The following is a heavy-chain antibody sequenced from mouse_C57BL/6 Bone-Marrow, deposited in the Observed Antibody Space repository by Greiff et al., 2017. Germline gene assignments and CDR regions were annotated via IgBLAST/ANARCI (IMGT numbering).Heavy chain of an antibody. CDR1: GYSITSGYY. D-gene: IGHD1-1*01. CDR3: EREGVYYGSSYVSWFAY. V-gene: IGHV3-6*01. Sequence: EVKLMESGPGLVKPSQSLSLTCSVTGYSITSGYYWNWIRQFPGNKLEWMGYISNDGSNNYNPPLKNRISLTTYTATNQFCLKLNSMTTEDTASYYCEREGVYYGSSYVSWFAYWGQGTLVTVSA. J-gene: IGHJ3*01. CDR2: ISNDGSN.